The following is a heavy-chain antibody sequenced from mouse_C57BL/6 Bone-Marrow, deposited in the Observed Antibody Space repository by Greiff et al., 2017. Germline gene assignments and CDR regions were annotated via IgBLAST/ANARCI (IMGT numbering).Heavy chain of an antibody. Sequence: QVQLQQPGAELVKPGASVKLSCKASGYTFTSYWMQWVKQRPGQGLEWIGEIDPSDSYTNYNQKFKGKATLTVDTSSSPAYMQLSSLTSEDSAVYYCARKSPITTVVATGDYWGQGTTLTVSS. CDR2: IDPSDSYT. D-gene: IGHD1-1*01. CDR3: ARKSPITTVVATGDY. V-gene: IGHV1-50*01. CDR1: GYTFTSYW. J-gene: IGHJ2*01.